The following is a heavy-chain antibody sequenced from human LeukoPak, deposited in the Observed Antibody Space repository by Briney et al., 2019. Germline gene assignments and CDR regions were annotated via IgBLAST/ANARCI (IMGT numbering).Heavy chain of an antibody. CDR2: IKSKTDGGTT. J-gene: IGHJ4*02. D-gene: IGHD1-26*01. CDR1: GFTFSNAW. Sequence: GGSLRLSCAASGFTFSNAWMSWVRQAPGKGLEWVGRIKSKTDGGTTHYAAPVKGRFTISRDDSKNTLFLQMNSLKTEDTAVYYCTIGILGAMSDYFDYWGQGTLVTVSS. CDR3: TIGILGAMSDYFDY. V-gene: IGHV3-15*01.